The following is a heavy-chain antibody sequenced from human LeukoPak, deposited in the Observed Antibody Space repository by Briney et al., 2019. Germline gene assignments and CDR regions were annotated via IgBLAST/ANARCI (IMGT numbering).Heavy chain of an antibody. CDR3: ATGSSSWTKPDY. Sequence: GGSLRLSCAASGFTFSSYAMDWVRQAPGKGLEWVAVISYDGSNKYYADSVKGRFTISRDNSKNTLYLQMNSLRAEDTAVYYCATGSSSWTKPDYWGQGTLVTVSS. V-gene: IGHV3-30*04. CDR2: ISYDGSNK. CDR1: GFTFSSYA. D-gene: IGHD6-13*01. J-gene: IGHJ4*02.